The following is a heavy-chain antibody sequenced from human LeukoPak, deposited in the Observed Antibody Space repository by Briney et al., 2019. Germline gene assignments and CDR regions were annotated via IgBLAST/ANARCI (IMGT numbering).Heavy chain of an antibody. V-gene: IGHV4-4*07. CDR1: GDSISSYY. CDR3: ARDRSGSSGYYSSFDY. Sequence: PSETLSLTCNVSGDSISSYYWSWIRQPAGKGLEWIGRLYTSGSTNHNPSLKSRITMSVDTSKNQFSLKLSSVTAADTAVYYCARDRSGSSGYYSSFDYRGQGILVTVSS. D-gene: IGHD3-22*01. J-gene: IGHJ4*02. CDR2: LYTSGST.